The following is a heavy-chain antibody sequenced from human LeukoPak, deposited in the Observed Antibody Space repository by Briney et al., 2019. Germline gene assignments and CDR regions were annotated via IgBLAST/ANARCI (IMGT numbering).Heavy chain of an antibody. Sequence: ASVKVSCKASGYTFTSYAMNWVRQAPGRGLEWMGWINTNTGNPTYAQGFTGRFVFSLDTSVSTAYLQISSLKAEDTAVYYCARGLRRSRYFDWLLFYWGQGTLVTVSS. D-gene: IGHD3-9*01. CDR3: ARGLRRSRYFDWLLFY. V-gene: IGHV7-4-1*02. CDR1: GYTFTSYA. J-gene: IGHJ4*02. CDR2: INTNTGNP.